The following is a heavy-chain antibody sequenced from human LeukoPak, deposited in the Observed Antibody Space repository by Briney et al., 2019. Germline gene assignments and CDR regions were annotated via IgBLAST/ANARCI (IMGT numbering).Heavy chain of an antibody. Sequence: PSETLSLTCTVSGGSISSSSYYWGWIRQPPGKGLEWIGSIYYSGSTYYNPSLKSRVTISVDTSKNQFSLKLSSVTAADTAVYCCARPTRGYPGYFDYWGQGTLVTVSS. J-gene: IGHJ4*02. CDR2: IYYSGST. CDR1: GGSISSSSYY. D-gene: IGHD2-2*01. CDR3: ARPTRGYPGYFDY. V-gene: IGHV4-39*01.